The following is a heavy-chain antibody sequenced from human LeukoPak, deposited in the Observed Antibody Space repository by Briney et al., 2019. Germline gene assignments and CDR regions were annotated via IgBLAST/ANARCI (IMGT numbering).Heavy chain of an antibody. D-gene: IGHD5-24*01. Sequence: GGSLRLSCAASGFTVSSSYMSWVRQAPGKGLEWVSVFYSGGSTYYADSVKGRFTISRDTSKNTLYLQVNSLRAEDTAVYYCARDSRAWLQLRYYFDYWGQGTLVTVSS. J-gene: IGHJ4*02. CDR1: GFTVSSSY. CDR2: FYSGGST. CDR3: ARDSRAWLQLRYYFDY. V-gene: IGHV3-53*01.